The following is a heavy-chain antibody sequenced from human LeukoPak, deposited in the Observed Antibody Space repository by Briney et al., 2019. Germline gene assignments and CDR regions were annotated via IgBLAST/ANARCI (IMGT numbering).Heavy chain of an antibody. CDR3: ARDSLAYLDF. CDR1: GFTFNSFE. CDR2: ISSSGSTM. Sequence: GGSLRLSCAASGFTFNSFEMTWVRQAPGKGLEWISYISSSGSTMYYADSVKGRFNISREDAKNSLSLPMNKLRAEDTAVYYCARDSLAYLDFCGEGTLVAVSS. D-gene: IGHD3-3*02. V-gene: IGHV3-48*03. J-gene: IGHJ4*02.